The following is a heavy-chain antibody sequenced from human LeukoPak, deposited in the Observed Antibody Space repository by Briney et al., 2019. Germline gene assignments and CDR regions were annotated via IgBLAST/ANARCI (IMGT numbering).Heavy chain of an antibody. J-gene: IGHJ4*02. CDR2: IYYSEST. D-gene: IGHD3-22*01. Sequence: PSETLSLTCTVSGGSISSYYWSWIRQPPGKGLEWIGYIYYSESTNYNPSLKSRVTISVDTSKNQFSLKLSSVTAADTAVYYCARETSSGYYTTHVDYWGQGTLVAVSS. CDR3: ARETSSGYYTTHVDY. V-gene: IGHV4-59*01. CDR1: GGSISSYY.